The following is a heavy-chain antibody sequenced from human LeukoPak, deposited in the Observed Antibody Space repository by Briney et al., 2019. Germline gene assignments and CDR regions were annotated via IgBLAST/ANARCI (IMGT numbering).Heavy chain of an antibody. D-gene: IGHD3-3*01. CDR2: ISGSGGST. CDR1: GFTFSSYA. V-gene: IGHV3-23*01. CDR3: AKGLGGVLRFLEWLLTPKDYYYGMDV. Sequence: PGGSLRLSYAASGFTFSSYAMSWVRQAPGKGLEWVSAISGSGGSTYYADSVKGRFTISRDNSKNTLYLQMNSLRAEDTAVYYCAKGLGGVLRFLEWLLTPKDYYYGMDVWGQGTTVTVSS. J-gene: IGHJ6*02.